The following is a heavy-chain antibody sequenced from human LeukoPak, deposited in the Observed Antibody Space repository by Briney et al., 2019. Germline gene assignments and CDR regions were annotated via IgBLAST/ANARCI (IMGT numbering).Heavy chain of an antibody. Sequence: GASVKVSCKASGYTFTGYYMHWVRQAPGQGLEWMGWIDPNSGGTNYAQKFQGRVTMTRDTSISTAYMELSRLRSDDTAVCYCARELYYYDSSGYYPLDYWGQGTLVTVSS. CDR1: GYTFTGYY. CDR3: ARELYYYDSSGYYPLDY. V-gene: IGHV1-2*02. CDR2: IDPNSGGT. D-gene: IGHD3-22*01. J-gene: IGHJ4*02.